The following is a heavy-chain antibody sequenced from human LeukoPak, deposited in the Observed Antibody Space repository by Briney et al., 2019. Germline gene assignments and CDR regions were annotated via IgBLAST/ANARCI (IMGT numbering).Heavy chain of an antibody. V-gene: IGHV4-59*01. J-gene: IGHJ6*02. CDR2: IYYSGST. CDR1: GGSISGYY. CDR3: ARDQRSYCGMDV. D-gene: IGHD1-1*01. Sequence: SETLSLTCTVSGGSISGYYWNWIRQPPGKGLEWIGYIYYSGSTNYYPSLKSRVTISVGTSKNQFSLKLSSVTAADTAVYYCARDQRSYCGMDVWGQGTTVTVSS.